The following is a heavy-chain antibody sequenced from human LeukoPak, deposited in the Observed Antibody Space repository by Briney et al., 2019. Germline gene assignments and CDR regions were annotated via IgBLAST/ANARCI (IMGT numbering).Heavy chain of an antibody. D-gene: IGHD3-22*01. CDR2: IYYSGST. CDR1: GGSISSGGYY. Sequence: PSQTLSLTCTVSGGSISSGGYYWSWIRQHPGKGLEWIGYIYYSGSTNYNPSLKSRVTISVDTSKNQFSLKLSSVTAADTAVYYCARDPRSDYYDSSGYADDAFDIWGQGTMVTVSS. V-gene: IGHV4-31*03. J-gene: IGHJ3*02. CDR3: ARDPRSDYYDSSGYADDAFDI.